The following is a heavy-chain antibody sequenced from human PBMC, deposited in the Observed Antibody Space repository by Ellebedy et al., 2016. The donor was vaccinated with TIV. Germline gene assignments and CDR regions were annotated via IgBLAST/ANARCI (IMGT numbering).Heavy chain of an antibody. CDR2: ISHTGTRT. CDR1: GFTFTSYA. D-gene: IGHD3-22*01. V-gene: IGHV3-23*01. J-gene: IGHJ4*02. CDR3: VKGRGGGSDSSAPRYYFDS. Sequence: GESLKISCAASGFTFTSYAMSSVRQAPGKGLGLVSTISHTGTRTYYADSVDGRFTVSRDTSKKTLYLQMNSLRAEDTATYYCVKGRGGGSDSSAPRYYFDSWGLGTLVTVSS.